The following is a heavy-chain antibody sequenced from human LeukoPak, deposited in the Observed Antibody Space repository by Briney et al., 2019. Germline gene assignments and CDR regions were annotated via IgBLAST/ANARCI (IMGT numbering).Heavy chain of an antibody. V-gene: IGHV4-34*01. CDR2: INHSGST. CDR3: ARLPNDPNPF. CDR1: GGSFSGYY. Sequence: SETLSLTCAVYGGSFSGYYWSWIRQPPGKGLEWIGEINHSGSTNYNPSLKSRVTISVDTSKNQFSLKLSSVTAADTAVYYCARLPNDPNPFWGQGTLVTVSS. J-gene: IGHJ4*02.